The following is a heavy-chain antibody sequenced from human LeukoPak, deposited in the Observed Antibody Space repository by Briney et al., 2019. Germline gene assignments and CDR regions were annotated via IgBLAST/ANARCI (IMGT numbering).Heavy chain of an antibody. J-gene: IGHJ4*02. Sequence: ASVKVSCKASGYTFTSYYMHWVRQAPGQGLEWMGIINPSGGSTSYAQKFQGRVTMTRDTSTSTVYMELSSLRSEDTAVYYCALTPGYCSGGNCSTTFDYWGQGTLVTVSS. V-gene: IGHV1-46*01. CDR1: GYTFTSYY. CDR2: INPSGGST. CDR3: ALTPGYCSGGNCSTTFDY. D-gene: IGHD2-15*01.